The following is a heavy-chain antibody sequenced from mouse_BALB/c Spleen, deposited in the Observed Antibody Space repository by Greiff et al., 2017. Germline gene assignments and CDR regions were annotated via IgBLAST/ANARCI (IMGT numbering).Heavy chain of an antibody. CDR3: ARVRLLGKNYYFDY. CDR2: ILPGSGST. CDR1: GYTFSSYW. V-gene: IGHV1-9*01. Sequence: QVQLQQSGAELMKPGASVKISCKATGYTFSSYWIEWVKQRPGHGLEWIGEILPGSGSTNYNEKFKGKATFTADTSSNTAYMQLSSLTSEDSAVYYCARVRLLGKNYYFDYWGQGTTLTVSS. D-gene: IGHD4-1*01. J-gene: IGHJ2*01.